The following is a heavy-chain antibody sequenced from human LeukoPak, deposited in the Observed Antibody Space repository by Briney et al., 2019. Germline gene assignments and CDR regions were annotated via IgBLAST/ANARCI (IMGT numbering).Heavy chain of an antibody. J-gene: IGHJ6*03. Sequence: PGGSLRLSCVASGFTFSSRDWMTWVRQAPGKGLEWVANIKQDGSEKNYVDSVKGRFTISRDNAKNSVDLQMNSLRVEDTAVYYCARDRYYYGWGSSPVMDVWGKGTTVTISS. CDR3: ARDRYYYGWGSSPVMDV. CDR2: IKQDGSEK. CDR1: GFTFSSRDW. D-gene: IGHD3-10*01. V-gene: IGHV3-7*01.